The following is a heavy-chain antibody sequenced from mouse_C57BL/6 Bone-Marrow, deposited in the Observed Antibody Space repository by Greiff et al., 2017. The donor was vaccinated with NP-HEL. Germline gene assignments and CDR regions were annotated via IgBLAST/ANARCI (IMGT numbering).Heavy chain of an antibody. CDR1: GFTFSDYG. CDR3: ASDGYNFDY. V-gene: IGHV5-17*01. D-gene: IGHD2-3*01. Sequence: EVKLMESGGGLVKPGGSLKLSCAASGFTFSDYGMHWVRQAPEKGLEWVAYISSGSSTIYYADTVKGRFTISRDNAKNTLFLQMTSLRSEDTAMYYCASDGYNFDYWGQGTTLTVSS. CDR2: ISSGSSTI. J-gene: IGHJ2*01.